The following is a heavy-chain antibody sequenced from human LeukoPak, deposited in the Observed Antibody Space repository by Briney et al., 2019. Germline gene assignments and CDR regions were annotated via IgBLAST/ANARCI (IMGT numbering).Heavy chain of an antibody. J-gene: IGHJ4*02. V-gene: IGHV3-23*01. CDR3: AKDRYCGGGTCYWSYFDY. D-gene: IGHD2-15*01. CDR1: GYTFRTYA. Sequence: GGSLRLSCAASGYTFRTYAMSWVRQAPGKGLEWVSAISGGGGSTYYADSVKGRFTISRDNSKNTLFLQMNSLRAEDTAVYYCAKDRYCGGGTCYWSYFDYWGQGTLVTVSS. CDR2: ISGGGGST.